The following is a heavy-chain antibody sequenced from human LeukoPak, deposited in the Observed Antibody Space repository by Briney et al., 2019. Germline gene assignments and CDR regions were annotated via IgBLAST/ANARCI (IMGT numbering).Heavy chain of an antibody. CDR2: IKQDGSEK. D-gene: IGHD2-2*01. CDR1: GFTFSSYW. CDR3: ARDDCSSISCYHNWFDP. J-gene: IGHJ5*02. V-gene: IGHV3-7*01. Sequence: GGSLRLSCAASGFTFSSYWMSWVRQAPGKGLEWVANIKQDGSEKYYVDSVKGRFTISRDNARNSLYLQMNSLRAEDTAVYYCARDDCSSISCYHNWFDPWGQGALVTVSS.